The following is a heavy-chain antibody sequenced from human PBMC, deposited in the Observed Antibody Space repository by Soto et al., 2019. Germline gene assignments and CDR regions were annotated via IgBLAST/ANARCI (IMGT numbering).Heavy chain of an antibody. Sequence: GASVKVSCKASGYTFTSYAMHWVRQAPGQRLEWMGWINAGNGNTKYSQKFQGRVTITRDTSASTAYMELSSLRSEGTAVYYCAREDFWSGYYTPAFDYWGQGTLVTVSS. D-gene: IGHD3-3*01. CDR3: AREDFWSGYYTPAFDY. J-gene: IGHJ4*02. CDR1: GYTFTSYA. CDR2: INAGNGNT. V-gene: IGHV1-3*01.